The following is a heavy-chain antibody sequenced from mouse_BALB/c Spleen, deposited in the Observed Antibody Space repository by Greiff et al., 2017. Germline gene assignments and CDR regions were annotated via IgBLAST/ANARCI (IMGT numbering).Heavy chain of an antibody. J-gene: IGHJ4*01. CDR2: INSNGGST. D-gene: IGHD3-1*01. CDR1: GFTFSSYG. Sequence: EVKLVESGGGLVQPGGSLKLSCAASGFTFSSYGMSWVRQTPDKRLELVATINSNGGSTYYPDSVKGRFTISRDNAKNTLYLQMSSLKSEDTAMYYCARDLGLRPMDYWGQGTSVTVSS. CDR3: ARDLGLRPMDY. V-gene: IGHV5-6-3*01.